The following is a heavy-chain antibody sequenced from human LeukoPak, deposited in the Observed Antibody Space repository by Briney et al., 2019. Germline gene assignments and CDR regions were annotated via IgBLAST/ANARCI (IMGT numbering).Heavy chain of an antibody. V-gene: IGHV1-2*02. D-gene: IGHD7-27*01. CDR1: GYTFTGYY. CDR3: ARDGELTGDKAFDY. CDR2: INPNSGGT. J-gene: IGHJ4*02. Sequence: GASVKVSCKSSGYTFTGYYMHWVRQAPGQGLEWMGWINPNSGGTNYAQKFQGRVTMTRDTSISTAYMELSRLRSDDTAVYCCARDGELTGDKAFDYWAREPWSPSPQ.